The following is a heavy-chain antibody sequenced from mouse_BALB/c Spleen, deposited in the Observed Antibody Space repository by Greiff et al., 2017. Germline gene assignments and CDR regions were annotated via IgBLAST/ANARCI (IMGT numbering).Heavy chain of an antibody. V-gene: IGHV1S127*01. D-gene: IGHD2-1*01. CDR2: IDPSNSET. J-gene: IGHJ2*01. CDR1: GYTFTSYW. CDR3: ARSGAYGNYGFYFDY. Sequence: QVQLQQSGPELVRPGASVKMSCKASGYTFTSYWMHWVKQRPGQGLEWIGMIDPSNSETRLNQKFKDKATLNVDKSSNTAYMQLSSLTSEGSAVYYCARSGAYGNYGFYFDYWGQGTTLTVSS.